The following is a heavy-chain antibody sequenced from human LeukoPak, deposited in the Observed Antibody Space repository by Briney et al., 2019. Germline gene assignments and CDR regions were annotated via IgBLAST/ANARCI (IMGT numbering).Heavy chain of an antibody. CDR2: ISGSSGST. J-gene: IGHJ5*02. CDR3: AKDYYDSIGYTWFDP. V-gene: IGHV3-23*01. Sequence: GGSLRLSCAASGFTFSSYAMSWVRQAPGKGLEWVSAISGSSGSTYYADSVKGRFTISRDNSKNTLYLQMNSLRAEDTAVYYCAKDYYDSIGYTWFDPWGQGTLVTVSS. D-gene: IGHD3-22*01. CDR1: GFTFSSYA.